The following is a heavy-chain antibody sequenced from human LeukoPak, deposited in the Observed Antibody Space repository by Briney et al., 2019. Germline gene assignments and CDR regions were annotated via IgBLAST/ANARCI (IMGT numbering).Heavy chain of an antibody. V-gene: IGHV3-48*04. CDR3: ARHGSYYDSSGLQPYYGMDV. D-gene: IGHD3-22*01. J-gene: IGHJ6*02. CDR2: ISSSGGTI. CDR1: GFTFSSYS. Sequence: PGGSLRLSCAASGFTFSSYSMNWVRQAPGKGLEWVSYISSSGGTIYYADSVKGRFTISRDNAKNSLYLQMNSLRAEDTAVYYCARHGSYYDSSGLQPYYGMDVWRQGTTVPVSS.